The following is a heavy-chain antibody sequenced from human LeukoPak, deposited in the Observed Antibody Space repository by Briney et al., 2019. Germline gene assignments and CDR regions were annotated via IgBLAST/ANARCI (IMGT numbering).Heavy chain of an antibody. CDR2: ISWNSVSI. Sequence: PGGSLRLSCAASGFTFDDYAMLWVRHAPGKGLGWVSGISWNSVSIGYADSVKGRFTISRDNAKNSLYLQMNSLRAEDTALYYCAKDPYSSSPYTYMDVWGKGTTVTVSS. D-gene: IGHD6-6*01. J-gene: IGHJ6*03. V-gene: IGHV3-9*01. CDR1: GFTFDDYA. CDR3: AKDPYSSSPYTYMDV.